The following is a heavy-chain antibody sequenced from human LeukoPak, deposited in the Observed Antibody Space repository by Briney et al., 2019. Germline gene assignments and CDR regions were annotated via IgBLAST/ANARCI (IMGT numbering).Heavy chain of an antibody. D-gene: IGHD4-23*01. V-gene: IGHV3-23*01. Sequence: GGSLRLSCAASGFTFTSYAMTWVRQAPGKGLERVSAIYGPGTATYHAGSVKGRFTISRDNSKNTLFLQMNSLRGDDTAVYYCAKNIGVHSGSLPHSWGQGTLVTVSS. CDR2: IYGPGTAT. CDR1: GFTFTSYA. CDR3: AKNIGVHSGSLPHS. J-gene: IGHJ4*02.